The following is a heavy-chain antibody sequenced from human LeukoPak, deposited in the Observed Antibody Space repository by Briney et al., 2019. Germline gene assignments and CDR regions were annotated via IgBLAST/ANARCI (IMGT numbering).Heavy chain of an antibody. J-gene: IGHJ4*02. Sequence: GGPLRLSCAASGFTFSSYAMSWVRQASGKGLEWVSGISGSGGSTYYADSVKGRFTISRDNSKNTLYLQMNSLRAEDTAVYYCAKDLHYYDSSGYYYEGYWGQGTLVSVSS. CDR2: ISGSGGST. D-gene: IGHD3-22*01. CDR1: GFTFSSYA. CDR3: AKDLHYYDSSGYYYEGY. V-gene: IGHV3-23*01.